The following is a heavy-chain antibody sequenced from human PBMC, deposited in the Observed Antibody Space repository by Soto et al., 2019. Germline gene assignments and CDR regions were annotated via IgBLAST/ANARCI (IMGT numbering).Heavy chain of an antibody. D-gene: IGHD2-15*01. J-gene: IGHJ6*03. CDR1: GFTFSSYG. V-gene: IGHV3-33*01. CDR3: ARDAGYCSGGSCDSTIYYYMDV. Sequence: QVQLVESGGGVVQPGRSLRLSCAASGFTFSSYGMHWVRQAPGKGLEWVAVIWYDGSNNYYAYSVKGRFTISRNNSKNTLYLQMNSLRAEDTAVYYCARDAGYCSGGSCDSTIYYYMDVWGKGTTVTVSS. CDR2: IWYDGSNN.